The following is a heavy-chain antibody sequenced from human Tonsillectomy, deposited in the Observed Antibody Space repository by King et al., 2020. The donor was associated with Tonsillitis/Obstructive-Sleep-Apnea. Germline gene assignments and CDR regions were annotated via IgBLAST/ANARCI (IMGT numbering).Heavy chain of an antibody. J-gene: IGHJ4*02. CDR2: IFPNXEK. V-gene: IGHV2-26*01. CDR1: GFSLSNAGMG. Sequence: ITLKESGPVLVKPTETLTLTCTVSGFSLSNAGMGVSWIRQPPGQALEWLAXIFPNXEKSYSTSLKSRFTISKDTSKSQVVLTMTNMDPVDTATYYCARLTQYSSKYYAGYFEYWGQGTLVTVSS. D-gene: IGHD6-13*01. CDR3: ARLTQYSSKYYAGYFEY.